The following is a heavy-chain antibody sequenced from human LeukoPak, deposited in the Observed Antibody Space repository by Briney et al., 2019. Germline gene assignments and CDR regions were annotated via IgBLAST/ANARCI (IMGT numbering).Heavy chain of an antibody. J-gene: IGHJ4*02. CDR2: ISYTGTT. V-gene: IGHV4-39*01. D-gene: IGHD5-12*01. CDR1: GGSISSSGYY. Sequence: SETLSLTCGVSGGSISSSGYYWAWIRQPPGTGLEWIGGISYTGTTYYNPSLKSRLTISADRSKNQFSLKLTSVTAADTAVYYCARRRIVATIDYWGQGTLVTVSS. CDR3: ARRRIVATIDY.